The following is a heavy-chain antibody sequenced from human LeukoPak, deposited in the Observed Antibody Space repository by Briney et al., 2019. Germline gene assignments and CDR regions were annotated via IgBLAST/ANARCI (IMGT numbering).Heavy chain of an antibody. J-gene: IGHJ4*02. V-gene: IGHV1-69*01. CDR2: IIPIFGTA. CDR1: GGTFSSYA. Sequence: SVKVSCKASGGTFSSYAISWVRRAPGQGLEWMGGIIPIFGTANYAQKFQGRVTITADESTSTAYMELSSLRSEDTAVYYCARGHCSSTSCYSVDYWGQGTLVTVSS. D-gene: IGHD2-2*02. CDR3: ARGHCSSTSCYSVDY.